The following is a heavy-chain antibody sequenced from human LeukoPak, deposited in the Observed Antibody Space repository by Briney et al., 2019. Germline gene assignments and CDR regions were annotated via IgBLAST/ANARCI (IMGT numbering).Heavy chain of an antibody. Sequence: SQTLSLTCAVSGGSISSGGYYWSWIRQHPGKGLEWIGYICYSGSTYYNPSLKSRVTISVDTSKNQFSLKLSSVTAADTAVYYCARAATSLARDAFDIWGQGTMVTVSS. CDR2: ICYSGST. V-gene: IGHV4-31*11. CDR1: GGSISSGGYY. J-gene: IGHJ3*02. CDR3: ARAATSLARDAFDI.